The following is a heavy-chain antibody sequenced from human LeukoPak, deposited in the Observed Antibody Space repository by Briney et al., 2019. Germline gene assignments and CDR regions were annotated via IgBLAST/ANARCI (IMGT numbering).Heavy chain of an antibody. CDR1: GCTFSSYA. V-gene: IGHV1-3*01. D-gene: IGHD2-15*01. CDR2: IYAGNGDT. J-gene: IGHJ6*02. CDR3: ARGTGCTGGSCYYYGMDV. Sequence: ASVKVSCKGSGCTFSSYAMHWVRQAPGQRLEWMGWIYAGNGDTKYSQKFQGRVTITRDTSATTAYMELSSLRSEDTAVYYCARGTGCTGGSCYYYGMDVWGQGTTVTVPS.